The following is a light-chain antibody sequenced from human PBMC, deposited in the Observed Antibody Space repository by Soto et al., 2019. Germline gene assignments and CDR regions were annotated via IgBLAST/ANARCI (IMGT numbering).Light chain of an antibody. V-gene: IGKV1-39*01. CDR1: QSINSY. Sequence: DIQMTQSPSSLSASVGDRVTITCRASQSINSYLSWYQQKPGKAPSLLIYAASNLQGRVPSRFSGSGSGAAFTLTITSLQPEDFATYYCQESYTSLRTFGQGTNLEI. J-gene: IGKJ2*01. CDR2: AAS. CDR3: QESYTSLRT.